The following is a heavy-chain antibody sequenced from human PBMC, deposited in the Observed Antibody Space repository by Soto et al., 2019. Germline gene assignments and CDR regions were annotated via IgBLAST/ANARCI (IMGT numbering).Heavy chain of an antibody. CDR1: GGTLSSYA. CDR3: ARVLGYYYDSSGYPLGY. CDR2: IIPIFGTA. D-gene: IGHD3-22*01. V-gene: IGHV1-69*13. Sequence: SVKVSCKASGGTLSSYAISWVRQAPGEGLEWMGGIIPIFGTANYAQKFQGRVTITADESTSTAYMELSSLRSEDTAVYYCARVLGYYYDSSGYPLGYWGQGTLVTVSS. J-gene: IGHJ4*02.